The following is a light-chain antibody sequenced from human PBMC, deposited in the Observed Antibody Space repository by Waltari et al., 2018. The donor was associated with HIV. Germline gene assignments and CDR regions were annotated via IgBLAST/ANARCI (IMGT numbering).Light chain of an antibody. CDR2: DNN. CDR3: ATWDSSLGGYI. Sequence: QSVLTQPPSVSAAPGQKVTIPCSGTASDIGRTAVSWYQQVPGTAPKVVIYDNNDRPAEIPDRFSGSKSGTSATLGITGLQTGDEAVYYCATWDSSLGGYIFGSGTKVTVL. CDR1: ASDIGRTA. J-gene: IGLJ1*01. V-gene: IGLV1-51*01.